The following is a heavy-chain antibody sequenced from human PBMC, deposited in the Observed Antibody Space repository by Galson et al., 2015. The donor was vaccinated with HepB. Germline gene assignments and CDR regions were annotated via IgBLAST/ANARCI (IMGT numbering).Heavy chain of an antibody. CDR2: ISGSGST. CDR3: AKGSHVPRFSGCLNHYMDV. Sequence: SLRLSCAASGFTFSSYAMSWVRQAPGKGLEWVSAISGSGSTYYADSVKGRLTISRDNSKDTLYLQMNSLRADDTALYYCAKGSHVPRFSGCLNHYMDVWGKGTTVTVSS. V-gene: IGHV3-23*01. CDR1: GFTFSSYA. D-gene: IGHD3-3*01. J-gene: IGHJ6*03.